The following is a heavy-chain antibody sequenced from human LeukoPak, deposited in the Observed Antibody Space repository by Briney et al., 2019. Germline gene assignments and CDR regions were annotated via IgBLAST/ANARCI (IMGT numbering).Heavy chain of an antibody. CDR3: ARGGGDTAMVSYYGMDV. D-gene: IGHD5-18*01. J-gene: IGHJ6*02. CDR1: GYTFTSYY. Sequence: GASVKVSCKASGYTFTSYYMHWVRQAPGQGLEWRGIINPSGGSTSYAQKFQGRVTITRDTSTSTVYMELTSLRSEDTAVYYCARGGGDTAMVSYYGMDVWGQGTTVTVSS. V-gene: IGHV1-46*01. CDR2: INPSGGST.